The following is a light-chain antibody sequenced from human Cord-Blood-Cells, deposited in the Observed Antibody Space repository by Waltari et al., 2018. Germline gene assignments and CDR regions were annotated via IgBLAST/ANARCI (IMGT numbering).Light chain of an antibody. V-gene: IGLV2-23*01. J-gene: IGLJ3*02. Sequence: QSALTQPASVSGSPGQSITISCTGTSSDVGSYNLVSWYQQHPGKAPKLMIYEGSKRPSGVSNRFSGSKAGNTASLTSSGLQAEYEADYYCCSYAGSSTSWVFGGGTKLTVL. CDR3: CSYAGSSTSWV. CDR2: EGS. CDR1: SSDVGSYNL.